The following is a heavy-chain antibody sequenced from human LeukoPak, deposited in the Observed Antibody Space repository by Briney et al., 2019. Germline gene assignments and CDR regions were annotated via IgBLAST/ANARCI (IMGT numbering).Heavy chain of an antibody. V-gene: IGHV3-30*18. CDR1: GFTFSSYD. Sequence: PGRSLRLSCAASGFTFSSYDMHWVRQAPGKGLEWVAVISYDGSNKYYADSVKGRFTISRDNSKNTLYLQMNSLRAEDTAVYYCAKATYYYDSSNIQHWGQGTLVTVSS. D-gene: IGHD3-22*01. CDR3: AKATYYYDSSNIQH. CDR2: ISYDGSNK. J-gene: IGHJ1*01.